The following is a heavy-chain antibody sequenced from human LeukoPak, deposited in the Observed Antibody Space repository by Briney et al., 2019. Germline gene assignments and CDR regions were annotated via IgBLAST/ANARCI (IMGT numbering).Heavy chain of an antibody. CDR1: GGAITGSSYY. J-gene: IGHJ4*02. CDR2: LYYSGST. CDR3: ARQYYDRTGYYYFDY. V-gene: IGHV4-39*01. Sequence: SGTLSLTCSVSGGAITGSSYYWGWIRQPPGKGLEWIGSLYYSGSTYYNPSLKSRVTISADTSKNQFSLKLISVTAADRAVYYCARQYYDRTGYYYFDYWDQGTLVTVSS. D-gene: IGHD3-22*01.